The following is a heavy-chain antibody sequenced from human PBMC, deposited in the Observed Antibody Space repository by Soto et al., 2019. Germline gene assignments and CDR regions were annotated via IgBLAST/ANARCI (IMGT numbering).Heavy chain of an antibody. CDR3: ARASGNCSGASRFSVNYYFDN. CDR2: VYHNVTT. D-gene: IGHD2-15*01. Sequence: QVHLQESGPGLVQASKTLSLTCSVSGGAVGSGSYFWSWIRQPPGKGLEWIGYVYHNVTTDFNPSLESRVAISVDTLKNQFSLRLTSVTAADTAVYFCARASGNCSGASRFSVNYYFDNWGQGFLVTVSS. CDR1: GGAVGSGSYF. J-gene: IGHJ4*02. V-gene: IGHV4-61*01.